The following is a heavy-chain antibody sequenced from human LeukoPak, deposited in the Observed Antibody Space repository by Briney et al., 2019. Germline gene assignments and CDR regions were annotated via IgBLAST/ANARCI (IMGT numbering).Heavy chain of an antibody. CDR2: ISSSGSTI. CDR3: ARAHLRGYSYGYDAFDI. CDR1: GFTFSDYY. J-gene: IGHJ3*02. Sequence: GGSLRLSCAASGFTFSDYYMSWIRQAPGKGLEWVSYISSSGSTIYYADSVKGRFTISRDNAKNSLYLQMNSLRAEDTAVYDCARAHLRGYSYGYDAFDIWGQGTMVTVSS. D-gene: IGHD5-18*01. V-gene: IGHV3-11*04.